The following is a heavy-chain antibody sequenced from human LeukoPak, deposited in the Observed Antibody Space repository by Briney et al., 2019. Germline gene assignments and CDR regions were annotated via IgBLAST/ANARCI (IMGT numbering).Heavy chain of an antibody. CDR2: IYYSGST. CDR1: GGSISSSSYY. Sequence: SETLSLTCTVSGGSISSSSYYWGWIRQPRGRGLEWIVSIYYSGSTYYNPSRKSRVTISVDTSKNQFSLKLSSVTAADTAVYYCARQNPAIPSGSMDVWGQGTTVTVSS. J-gene: IGHJ6*02. D-gene: IGHD6-25*01. V-gene: IGHV4-39*01. CDR3: ARQNPAIPSGSMDV.